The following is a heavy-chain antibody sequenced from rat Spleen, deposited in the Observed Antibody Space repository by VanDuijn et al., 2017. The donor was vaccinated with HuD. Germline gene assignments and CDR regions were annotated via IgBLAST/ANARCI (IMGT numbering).Heavy chain of an antibody. CDR1: GFSLSSYG. D-gene: IGHD1-9*01. Sequence: QVQLKESGPGLVQPSQTLSLPCTVSGFSLSSYGVLWVRQPPGKSLEWMGVIWSNGKTNSNSALKSRLSISRDTSQNKVFLKRNDLQTEDTAMYFCARDYGSNLGVDHWGQGVMVTVSS. CDR3: ARDYGSNLGVDH. V-gene: IGHV2S61*01. CDR2: IWSNGKT. J-gene: IGHJ2*01.